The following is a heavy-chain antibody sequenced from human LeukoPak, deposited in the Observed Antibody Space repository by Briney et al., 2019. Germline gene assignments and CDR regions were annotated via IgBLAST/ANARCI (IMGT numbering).Heavy chain of an antibody. CDR1: GDIVSSNSAA. V-gene: IGHV6-1*01. D-gene: IGHD6-19*01. CDR2: TYYRSKWYN. CDR3: ARGYSSGIDY. J-gene: IGHJ4*02. Sequence: AQTLSLTCAISGDIVSSNSAAWNWIRQSPSRGLEWLGRTYYRSKWYNDYAVSMRSRVSINPDTSKNQFSLQLNSVTPEDTAVYYCARGYSSGIDYWGQGTLVTVSS.